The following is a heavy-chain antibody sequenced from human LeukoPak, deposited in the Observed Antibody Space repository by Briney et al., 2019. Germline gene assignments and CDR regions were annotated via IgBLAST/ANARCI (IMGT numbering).Heavy chain of an antibody. CDR1: GYTFSGYY. Sequence: GASVKVSCKGSGYTFSGYYTHWVRQAPGQGLEWMGWINYNSGATNYAQALQGRDTMTRDTSITIFYMELSSLRSDDTAVYYCARALRYDDSSGYYAYWGQGTLVTVSS. D-gene: IGHD3-22*01. V-gene: IGHV1-2*02. CDR3: ARALRYDDSSGYYAY. CDR2: INYNSGAT. J-gene: IGHJ4*02.